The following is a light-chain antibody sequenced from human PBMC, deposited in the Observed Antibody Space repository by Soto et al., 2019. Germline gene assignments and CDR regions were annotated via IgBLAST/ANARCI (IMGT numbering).Light chain of an antibody. CDR1: NSDIGIYNY. V-gene: IGLV2-14*01. CDR2: EVS. CDR3: TSFTATNIWV. J-gene: IGLJ3*02. Sequence: QSVLTQPASVSGSPGQSITISCTGTNSDIGIYNYVSWYQQHPGKAPKLVICEVSNRPSGVSSRFSGSKSGNTASLPISGLRAEDEADYYCTSFTATNIWVFGGGTKVTVL.